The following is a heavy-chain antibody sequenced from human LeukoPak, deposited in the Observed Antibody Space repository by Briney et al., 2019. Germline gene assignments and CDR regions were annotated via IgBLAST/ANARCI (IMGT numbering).Heavy chain of an antibody. CDR2: INHSGSN. J-gene: IGHJ6*03. V-gene: IGHV4-34*01. CDR3: ARGVKGCSSSWYPRNYYYYMDV. Sequence: SETLSLTCAVYGGSFSGYYWSWIRQPPEKGLEWIGEINHSGSNNYNPSLKSRVTISVDTSKNQFSLKLSSVTAADTAVYYSARGVKGCSSSWYPRNYYYYMDVWGKGTTVTVSS. CDR1: GGSFSGYY. D-gene: IGHD6-13*01.